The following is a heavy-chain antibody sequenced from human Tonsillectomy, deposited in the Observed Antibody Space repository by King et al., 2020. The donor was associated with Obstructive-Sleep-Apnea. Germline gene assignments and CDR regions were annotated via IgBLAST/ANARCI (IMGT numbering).Heavy chain of an antibody. J-gene: IGHJ4*02. Sequence: VQLVESGGGVVQPGRSLRLSCAAPGFTFSSYAMYWVRQAPGKGLEWVSVISKDGSNKYSADSVKGRFTISRDNSKNTLYVQMNRLRAADTAVYYCARGEYCSSTSCYWEYDFDYWGPGTLVTVSS. D-gene: IGHD2-2*01. CDR1: GFTFSSYA. CDR3: ARGEYCSSTSCYWEYDFDY. V-gene: IGHV3-30*04. CDR2: ISKDGSNK.